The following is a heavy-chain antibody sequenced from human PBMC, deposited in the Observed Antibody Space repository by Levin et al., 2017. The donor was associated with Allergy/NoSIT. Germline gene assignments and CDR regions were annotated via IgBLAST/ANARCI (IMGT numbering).Heavy chain of an antibody. CDR2: ISSTTNFT. J-gene: IGHJ4*02. CDR3: ARDMLRGLDY. D-gene: IGHD3-10*01. V-gene: IGHV3-11*05. CDR1: GFTFSDYY. Sequence: SCAASGFTFSDYYMSWIRQAPGKGLEWVAYISSTTNFTNYADSVKGRFTISRDNAKASLYLQMDSLRAEDTAVYYCARDMLRGLDYWGQGSLVTVSS.